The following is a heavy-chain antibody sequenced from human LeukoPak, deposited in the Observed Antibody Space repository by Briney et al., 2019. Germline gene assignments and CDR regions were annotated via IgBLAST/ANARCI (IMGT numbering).Heavy chain of an antibody. V-gene: IGHV3-53*05. CDR1: GFTVSSDY. CDR3: ARNWFDP. J-gene: IGHJ5*02. Sequence: GGSLRLSCAASGFTVSSDYMSWVRQAPGKGLEWVSVIYSGGSTYYADSVKGRFTISRDKSKNTVYLQMSSLRFEDTAMYYCARNWFDPWGQGTLVTVSS. CDR2: IYSGGST.